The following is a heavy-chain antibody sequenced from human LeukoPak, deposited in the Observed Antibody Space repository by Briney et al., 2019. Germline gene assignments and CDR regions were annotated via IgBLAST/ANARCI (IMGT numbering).Heavy chain of an antibody. Sequence: AGGSLRLSCAASGFTFSNNAMHWVRQAPGKGLEWVAVITHDGNHKYNADSVKGRFTISRDNSKNTVYLQMNSLGAEDTAVYYCARDENDDYLGGLDYWGQGALATVSS. J-gene: IGHJ4*02. V-gene: IGHV3-30*04. CDR3: ARDENDDYLGGLDY. CDR2: ITHDGNHK. CDR1: GFTFSNNA. D-gene: IGHD3-16*01.